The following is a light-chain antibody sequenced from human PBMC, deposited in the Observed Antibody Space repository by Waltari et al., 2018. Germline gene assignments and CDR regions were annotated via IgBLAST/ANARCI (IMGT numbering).Light chain of an antibody. CDR3: CSYAGTWL. V-gene: IGLV2-23*01. Sequence: QSALTQPASMSASPGQSITIPCTATNNDVGTYDLVSWYQQHPGRAPKLLIFQGTKRPSEVSGRFSGSKFADTASLTISGLQPEDEADYYCCSYAGTWLFGGGTK. CDR2: QGT. CDR1: NNDVGTYDL. J-gene: IGLJ3*02.